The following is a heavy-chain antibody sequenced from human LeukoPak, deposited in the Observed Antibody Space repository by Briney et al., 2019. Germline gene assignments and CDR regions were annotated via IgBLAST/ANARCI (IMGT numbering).Heavy chain of an antibody. CDR1: GGSISSYY. CDR2: IYYSGST. Sequence: SETLSLTCTVSGGSISSYYWSWIRQPPGKGLEWIGYIYYSGSTNYNPSLKSRVTISVDTSKNQFSLKLSSGTAADTAVYYCASLVVVAAPHFDYWGQGTLVTVSS. J-gene: IGHJ4*02. CDR3: ASLVVVAAPHFDY. V-gene: IGHV4-59*01. D-gene: IGHD2-15*01.